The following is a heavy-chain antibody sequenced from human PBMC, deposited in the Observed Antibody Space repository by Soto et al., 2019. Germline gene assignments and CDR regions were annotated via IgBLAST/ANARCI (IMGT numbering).Heavy chain of an antibody. V-gene: IGHV4-34*01. Sequence: SETLSLTCAVYGGSFSGYYWSWLRQPPGKGLEWIGEINHSGSTNYNPSLKSRVTISVDTSKNQFSLKLSSVTAADTAVYYCARSRPVLLWFGESNNWFDPWGQGTLVT. CDR2: INHSGST. CDR3: ARSRPVLLWFGESNNWFDP. D-gene: IGHD3-10*01. CDR1: GGSFSGYY. J-gene: IGHJ5*02.